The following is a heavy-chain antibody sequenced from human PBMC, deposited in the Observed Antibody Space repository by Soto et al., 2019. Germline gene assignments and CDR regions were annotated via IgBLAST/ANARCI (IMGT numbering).Heavy chain of an antibody. D-gene: IGHD2-15*01. CDR2: ISGSGGST. J-gene: IGHJ2*01. CDR3: AKDFGYCSGGSCESNWYFDL. CDR1: GFTFSSYA. V-gene: IGHV3-23*01. Sequence: EVQLLESGGGLVQPGGSLRLSCAASGFTFSSYAMSWVCQAPGKGLEWVSAISGSGGSTYYADSVKGRFTISRDNSKNTLYLHMNSLRAEDTAVYYCAKDFGYCSGGSCESNWYFDLWGRGTLVTVSS.